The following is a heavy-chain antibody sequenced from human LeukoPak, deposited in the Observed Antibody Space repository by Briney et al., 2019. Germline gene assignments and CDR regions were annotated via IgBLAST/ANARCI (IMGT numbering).Heavy chain of an antibody. D-gene: IGHD3-10*01. Sequence: SVKLSCKASGGTFSSYAISWVRQAPGQGREWMGRIIAIVGTANYAQKFQGRVTITTDKSTNTAYMELSSLRSEDPAVYYCARGGVYGSGPFDYWGQGTLVTVSS. CDR2: IIAIVGTA. CDR1: GGTFSSYA. J-gene: IGHJ4*02. CDR3: ARGGVYGSGPFDY. V-gene: IGHV1-69*04.